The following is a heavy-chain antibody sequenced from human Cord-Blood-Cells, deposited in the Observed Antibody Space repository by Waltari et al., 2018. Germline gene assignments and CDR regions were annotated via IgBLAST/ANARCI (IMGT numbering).Heavy chain of an antibody. CDR3: ARLSCSSTSCYYYYYYYMDV. J-gene: IGHJ6*03. Sequence: QLQLQESGPGLVKPSETLSLTCTFSGGSISSSMYYWVWIREPPRHGLEGIGSMYYSGSTYYNPSLKSRVTISVDTSKNQFSLKLSSVTAADTAVYYCARLSCSSTSCYYYYYYYMDVWGKGTTVTVSS. CDR2: MYYSGST. D-gene: IGHD2-2*01. CDR1: GGSISSSMYY. V-gene: IGHV4-39*01.